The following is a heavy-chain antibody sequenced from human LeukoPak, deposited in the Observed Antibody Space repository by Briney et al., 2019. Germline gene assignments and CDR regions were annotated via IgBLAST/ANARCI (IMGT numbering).Heavy chain of an antibody. CDR3: ARDVDTAMAFDY. CDR2: IYSGGST. Sequence: GGSLRLSCAASGFTVSSNYMSWVRQAPGKGLGWVSVIYSGGSTYYADSVTGRFTISRDNSKNTLYLQMNSLRAEDTAVYYCARDVDTAMAFDYWGQGTLVTVSS. CDR1: GFTVSSNY. D-gene: IGHD5-18*01. J-gene: IGHJ4*02. V-gene: IGHV3-66*01.